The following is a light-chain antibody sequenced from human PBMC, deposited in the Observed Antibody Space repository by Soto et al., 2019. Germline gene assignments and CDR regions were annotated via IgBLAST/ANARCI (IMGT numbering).Light chain of an antibody. CDR2: GIS. CDR3: QEYGSSPFT. Sequence: EIVLTQSPGTLSLSPGERATLSCRASQRINSNYLAWYQQRPGQALGPLIYGISFRATGVPDRFSGSGSGTDFTLTIGRLEPEDSAVYYCQEYGSSPFTFGPGTKVEIK. J-gene: IGKJ3*01. V-gene: IGKV3-20*01. CDR1: QRINSNY.